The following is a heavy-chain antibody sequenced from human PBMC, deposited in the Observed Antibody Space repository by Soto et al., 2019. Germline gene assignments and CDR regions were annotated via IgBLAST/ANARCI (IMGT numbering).Heavy chain of an antibody. CDR3: ARPRSGSYYYGMDV. CDR2: MNPNSGNT. Sequence: QVQLVQSGAEVKKPGASVKVSCKASGYTFTSYDINWVRQATGQGLEWMGWMNPNSGNTGYAQKFQGRVTMTRNTYIITAYMELSSLRSEETAVYYCARPRSGSYYYGMDVWGQGTAVTVSS. CDR1: GYTFTSYD. D-gene: IGHD3-3*01. J-gene: IGHJ6*02. V-gene: IGHV1-8*01.